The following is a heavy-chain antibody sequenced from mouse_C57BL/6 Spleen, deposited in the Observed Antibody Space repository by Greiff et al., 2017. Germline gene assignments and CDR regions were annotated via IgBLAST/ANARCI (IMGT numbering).Heavy chain of an antibody. V-gene: IGHV1-80*01. CDR2: IYPGDGDT. J-gene: IGHJ4*01. Sequence: VQLQQSGAELVKPGASVKISCKASGYAFSSYWMNWVKQRPGKGLEWIGQIYPGDGDTNYNGKFKGKAKLTADKSSSTAYMQLSSLTSEDSAVYFYARSYRDYAMDYWGQGTSVTVSS. CDR1: GYAFSSYW. CDR3: ARSYRDYAMDY.